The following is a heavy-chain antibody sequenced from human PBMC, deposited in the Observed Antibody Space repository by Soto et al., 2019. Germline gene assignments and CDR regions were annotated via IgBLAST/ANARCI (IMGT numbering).Heavy chain of an antibody. CDR1: GFTFSSYS. J-gene: IGHJ3*02. D-gene: IGHD5-12*01. CDR3: ASPVVATDAFDI. V-gene: IGHV3-21*01. Sequence: GGSLRLSCAASGFTFSSYSMNWVRQAPGKGLEWVSSISSSSSYIYYPDSVKGRFTISRDNAKNSLYLQMNSLRAEDTAVYYCASPVVATDAFDIWGQGTMVTVSS. CDR2: ISSSSSYI.